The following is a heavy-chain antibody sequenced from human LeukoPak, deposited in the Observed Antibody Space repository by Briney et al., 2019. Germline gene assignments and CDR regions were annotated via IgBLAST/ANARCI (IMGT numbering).Heavy chain of an antibody. D-gene: IGHD6-13*01. CDR3: ARVWPNIAAADDY. CDR1: GCTFTSYG. CDR2: ISAYNGNT. J-gene: IGHJ4*02. V-gene: IGHV1-18*01. Sequence: ASVKVSCKASGCTFTSYGLSWLRQAPGQGLEGMGWISAYNGNTNYAQKLQGRVTMTTDTSTSTAYMELRRLRSDDTAVYYCARVWPNIAAADDYWGQGTLVTVSS.